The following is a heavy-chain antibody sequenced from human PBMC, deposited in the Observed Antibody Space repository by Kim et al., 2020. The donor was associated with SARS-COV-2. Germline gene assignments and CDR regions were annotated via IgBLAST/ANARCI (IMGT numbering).Heavy chain of an antibody. CDR3: TTDIVHWNDDRTDY. D-gene: IGHD1-1*01. V-gene: IGHV3-15*01. Sequence: GGSLRLSCAASGFTFSNAWMSWVRQAPGKGLEWVGRIKSKTDGGTTDYAAPVKGRFTISRDDSKNTLYLQMNSLKTEDTAVYYCTTDIVHWNDDRTDYWGQGTLVTVSS. CDR2: IKSKTDGGTT. CDR1: GFTFSNAW. J-gene: IGHJ4*02.